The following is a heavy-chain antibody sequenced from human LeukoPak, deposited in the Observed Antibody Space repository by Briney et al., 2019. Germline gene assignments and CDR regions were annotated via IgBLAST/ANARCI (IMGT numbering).Heavy chain of an antibody. J-gene: IGHJ4*02. CDR1: GFTFDDYA. V-gene: IGHV3-49*03. Sequence: PGRSLRLSCSASGFTFDDYAVSWFRQAPGKGLESGGFIRSKAFGGTPEYAASVRGRFTISRDDSKSIAYLQMNSLKTEDTAVYYCTRNTVTVHFDYWSQGTLVTVSS. CDR2: IRSKAFGGTP. CDR3: TRNTVTVHFDY. D-gene: IGHD4-17*01.